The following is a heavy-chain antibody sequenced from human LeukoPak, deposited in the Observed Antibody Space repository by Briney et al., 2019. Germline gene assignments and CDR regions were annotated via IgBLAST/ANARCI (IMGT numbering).Heavy chain of an antibody. CDR3: AREILAPGKTHDY. V-gene: IGHV3-74*01. CDR1: GFTFSNYW. J-gene: IGHJ4*02. Sequence: GGSLRLSCAASGFTFSNYWMHWVRQVPGKGLVWVSRINDDGSATIYADSVKGRFTISRDNAKNTLFLQMSSLRAEDTAVYFCAREILAPGKTHDYWGQGTLVTVSS. CDR2: INDDGSAT.